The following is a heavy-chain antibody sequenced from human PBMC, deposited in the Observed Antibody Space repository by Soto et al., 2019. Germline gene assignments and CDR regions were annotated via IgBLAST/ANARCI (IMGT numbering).Heavy chain of an antibody. CDR1: GFSLSTSGVG. CDR2: IYWDDDK. CDR3: AHTTYYYDSSGSPLFDY. V-gene: IGHV2-5*02. J-gene: IGHJ4*02. D-gene: IGHD3-22*01. Sequence: SGPTLVNPPQTLTLTCTFSGFSLSTSGVGVGWIRQPPGKALEWLALIYWDDDKRYSPSLKSRLTITKDTSKNQVVLTMTNMDPVDTATYYCAHTTYYYDSSGSPLFDYWGQGTLVTVSS.